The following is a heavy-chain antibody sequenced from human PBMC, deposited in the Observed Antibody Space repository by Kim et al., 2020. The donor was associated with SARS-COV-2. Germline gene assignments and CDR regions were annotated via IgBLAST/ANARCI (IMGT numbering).Heavy chain of an antibody. CDR3: TRGFDL. CDR2: INSDGSTT. V-gene: IGHV3-74*01. Sequence: GGSLRLSCAASGFTFTSYWMYWVRQAPGKGLVWVSRINSDGSTTRYADSVKGRFTISRDNAKNTLYLQMNSLIAEDTAVYYCTRGFDLWGRGTLVTISS. J-gene: IGHJ2*01. CDR1: GFTFTSYW.